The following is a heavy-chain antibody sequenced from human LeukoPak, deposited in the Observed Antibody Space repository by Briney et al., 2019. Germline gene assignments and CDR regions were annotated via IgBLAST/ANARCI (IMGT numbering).Heavy chain of an antibody. CDR3: ARRKGDGYNSPFDY. J-gene: IGHJ4*02. CDR1: GYSFPNYW. CDR2: IYPADSDT. D-gene: IGHD5-24*01. Sequence: GESLKISCKGSGYSFPNYWIGWVRQMPGKGLEWMGIIYPADSDTRYSPSFQGQVTISADKSINTADLQWTSLKASDTAMYYCARRKGDGYNSPFDYWGQGTLVTVSS. V-gene: IGHV5-51*01.